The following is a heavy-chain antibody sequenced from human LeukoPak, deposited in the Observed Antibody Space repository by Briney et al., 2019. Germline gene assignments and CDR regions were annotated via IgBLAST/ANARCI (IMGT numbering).Heavy chain of an antibody. CDR1: GYTFTGYY. CDR2: INPNSGGT. J-gene: IGHJ4*02. CDR3: ARGPRTTVTTSLPFDY. Sequence: GASVKVSCKASGYTFTGYYMHWVRQAPGQGLEWMGWINPNSGGTNYAQKFQGWVTMTRDTSISTAYMELSRLRSDDTAVYYCARGPRTTVTTSLPFDYWGQGTLVTVSS. D-gene: IGHD4-17*01. V-gene: IGHV1-2*04.